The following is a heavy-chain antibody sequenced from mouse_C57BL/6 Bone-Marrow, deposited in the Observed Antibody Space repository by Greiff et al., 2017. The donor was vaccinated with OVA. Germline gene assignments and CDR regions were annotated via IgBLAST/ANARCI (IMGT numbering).Heavy chain of an antibody. CDR2: IYPRSGNT. Sequence: VQLVESGAELARPGASVKLSCKASGYTFTSYGISWVKQRTGQGLEWIGEIYPRSGNTYYNEKFKGKATLTADKSSSTAYMELRSLTSEDSAVYFCARSGIYYYGSSSYWYFDVWGTGTTVTVSS. CDR3: ARSGIYYYGSSSYWYFDV. V-gene: IGHV1-81*01. CDR1: GYTFTSYG. J-gene: IGHJ1*03. D-gene: IGHD1-1*01.